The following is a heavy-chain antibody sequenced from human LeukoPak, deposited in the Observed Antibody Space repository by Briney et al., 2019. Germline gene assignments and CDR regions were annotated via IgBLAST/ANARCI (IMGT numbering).Heavy chain of an antibody. V-gene: IGHV3-64*01. D-gene: IGHD3-10*01. J-gene: IGHJ6*03. CDR1: GFTFSSYA. CDR3: ARDGYKVREVPPTEYYYYYYYMDV. CDR2: ISSNGGST. Sequence: RAGGSLRLSCAASGFTFSSYAMHWVRQAPGKGLEYVSAISSNGGSTYYANSVKGRFTISRDNPKNTLYLQMGSLRAEDMAVYYCARDGYKVREVPPTEYYYYYYYMDVWGKGTTVTISS.